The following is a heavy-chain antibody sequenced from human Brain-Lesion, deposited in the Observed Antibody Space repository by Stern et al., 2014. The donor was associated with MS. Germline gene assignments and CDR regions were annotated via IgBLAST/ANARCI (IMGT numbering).Heavy chain of an antibody. CDR3: AGEEDIRYCSGGSCTGNWFDP. J-gene: IGHJ5*02. D-gene: IGHD2-15*01. CDR1: GGSVSSTSYA. CDR2: IYYSGNT. V-gene: IGHV4-39*01. Sequence: VQLLQSGPGLVKPSETLSLTCTVAGGSVSSTSYAWAWIRQPPGKGLEWIGTIYYSGNTYYSPSLKSRLTISLDTSKNQSSLQLRSVTAADTAVYYCAGEEDIRYCSGGSCTGNWFDPWGQGTLVTVSS.